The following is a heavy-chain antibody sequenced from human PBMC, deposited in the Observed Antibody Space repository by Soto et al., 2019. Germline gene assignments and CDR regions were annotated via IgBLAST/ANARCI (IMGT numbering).Heavy chain of an antibody. CDR3: ARGGGYCSGGSCYSLGT. CDR1: GGSLSTYY. Sequence: QVQLQESGPGLVKPSETLSLTCTVSGGSLSTYYWSWIRQPPGKGLEWIGYIFYSGSTNYNPSLKSRVTISVDTSKYQFSLKLSSVTAADTAVYYCARGGGYCSGGSCYSLGTWGQGTLVTVSS. D-gene: IGHD2-15*01. CDR2: IFYSGST. J-gene: IGHJ5*02. V-gene: IGHV4-59*01.